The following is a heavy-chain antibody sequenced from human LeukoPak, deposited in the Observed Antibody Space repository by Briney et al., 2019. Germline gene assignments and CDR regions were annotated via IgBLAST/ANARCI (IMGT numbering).Heavy chain of an antibody. D-gene: IGHD3-10*01. V-gene: IGHV3-48*02. CDR2: ISSSSNTI. CDR1: GFTFSTYN. Sequence: GGSLRLSCSASGFTFSTYNMNWVRQAPGKGLEWVSYISSSSNTIYYADSVKGRFTISRDNAKNSLYLQMNSMRDEDTAVYYCARDYYNSGSYPSDYWGQGTLVTVSS. CDR3: ARDYYNSGSYPSDY. J-gene: IGHJ4*02.